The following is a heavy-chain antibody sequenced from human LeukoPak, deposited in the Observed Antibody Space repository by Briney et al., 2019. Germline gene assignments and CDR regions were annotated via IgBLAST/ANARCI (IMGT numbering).Heavy chain of an antibody. CDR1: SASISAYS. V-gene: IGHV4-59*08. CDR3: ARHGRESRDFDWLLYYIDH. Sequence: SETLSLTCTVSSASISAYSWSWIRQPPGKGLEWIGCIHYSGNTHCNPSLESRVTLSVDTSKNQFSLKLSSVTAADTAVYYCARHGRESRDFDWLLYYIDHWGQGALVTVSS. D-gene: IGHD3-9*01. CDR2: IHYSGNT. J-gene: IGHJ4*02.